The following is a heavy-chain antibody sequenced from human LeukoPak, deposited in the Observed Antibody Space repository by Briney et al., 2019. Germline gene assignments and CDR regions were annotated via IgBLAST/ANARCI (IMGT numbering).Heavy chain of an antibody. Sequence: GASVKVSCKASGYTFTNYAISWVRQAPGQGLEWMGWISTYNGNANSAQKLQGGVTMTTDTSTSTAYMELRSLRSDDTAVYYCARDAVWGSYPYFDYWGQGTLVTVSS. CDR1: GYTFTNYA. CDR2: ISTYNGNA. J-gene: IGHJ4*02. CDR3: ARDAVWGSYPYFDY. D-gene: IGHD3-16*02. V-gene: IGHV1-18*01.